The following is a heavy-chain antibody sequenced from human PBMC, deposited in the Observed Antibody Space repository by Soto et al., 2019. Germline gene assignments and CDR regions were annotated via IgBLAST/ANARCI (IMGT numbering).Heavy chain of an antibody. D-gene: IGHD5-18*01. CDR2: IIPIFGTA. J-gene: IGHJ6*02. CDR1: GGTFSSYA. V-gene: IGHV1-69*13. CDR3: ARVGYSYAQYYYYGMDV. Sequence: EASVKVSCKASGGTFSSYAISWVRQAPGQGLEWMGGIIPIFGTANYAQKFQGRVTITADESTSTAYMELSSLRSEDTAVYYCARVGYSYAQYYYYGMDVWGQGTTVTVSS.